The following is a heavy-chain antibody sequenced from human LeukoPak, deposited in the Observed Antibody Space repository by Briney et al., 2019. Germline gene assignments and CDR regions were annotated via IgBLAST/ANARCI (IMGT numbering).Heavy chain of an antibody. Sequence: GGSLRLSCAASGSTFSGYAMSWVRQAPGKGLEWVSAISGGGGSTYYADSLKGRFTISRDNSKNTLYLQMNSLTAEDTAVYYCAKDRRGYCSSDSCYGDFDYWGQGTLVTVSS. D-gene: IGHD2-15*01. CDR1: GSTFSGYA. CDR2: ISGGGGST. V-gene: IGHV3-23*01. J-gene: IGHJ4*02. CDR3: AKDRRGYCSSDSCYGDFDY.